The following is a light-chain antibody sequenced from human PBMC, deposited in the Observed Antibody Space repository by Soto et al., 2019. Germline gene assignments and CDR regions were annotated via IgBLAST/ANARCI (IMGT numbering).Light chain of an antibody. Sequence: QSALTQPRSVSGSPGQSVTISCTGTSSDVGGYDYVSWYQHHPGKAPKLMISDVSKRPSGVPDRFSGSKSGNTASLTISGLQAEDEADYYCCSSAGSYTFWVFGGGTKLTVL. CDR1: SSDVGGYDY. V-gene: IGLV2-11*01. CDR2: DVS. J-gene: IGLJ3*02. CDR3: CSSAGSYTFWV.